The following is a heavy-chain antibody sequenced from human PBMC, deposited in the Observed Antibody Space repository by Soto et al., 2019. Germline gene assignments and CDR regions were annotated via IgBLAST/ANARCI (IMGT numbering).Heavy chain of an antibody. J-gene: IGHJ5*02. CDR2: INHSGST. Sequence: SETLSLTCAVYGGSFSGYYWSWIRQPPGKGLEWIGEINHSGSTNYNPSLKSRVTISVDTSKNQFSLKLSSVTAADTAVYYCARVRRAAAGIGWFDPWGQGTLVTVSS. D-gene: IGHD6-13*01. V-gene: IGHV4-34*01. CDR3: ARVRRAAAGIGWFDP. CDR1: GGSFSGYY.